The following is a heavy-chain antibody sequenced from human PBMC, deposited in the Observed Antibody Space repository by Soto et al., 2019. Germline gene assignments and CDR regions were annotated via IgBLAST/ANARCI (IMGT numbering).Heavy chain of an antibody. V-gene: IGHV5-51*01. CDR2: IYPGDSDT. Sequence: PGESLKISCKGSGYSFTSYWIGWVRQMPGKGLEWMGIIYPGDSDTRYSPSFQGQVTISADKPISTAYLQWSSLKASDTAMYYCARRVYDFWSGGYGMDVWGQGTTVTVSS. CDR3: ARRVYDFWSGGYGMDV. J-gene: IGHJ6*02. D-gene: IGHD3-3*01. CDR1: GYSFTSYW.